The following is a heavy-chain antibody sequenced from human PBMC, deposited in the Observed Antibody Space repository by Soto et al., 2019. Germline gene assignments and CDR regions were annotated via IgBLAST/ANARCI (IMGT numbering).Heavy chain of an antibody. CDR1: GGSISSGDYS. V-gene: IGHV4-30-4*01. CDR3: ARGGYSSSWSNWFDP. Sequence: QVQLQESGPGLVKPSQTLSLTCTVSGGSISSGDYSWSWIRQPPGKGLEWIGYIYYSGSTYYNPSLKSRVTISVDTSKIQFSLKLSSVTAADTAVYYCARGGYSSSWSNWFDPWGQGTLVTVSS. CDR2: IYYSGST. J-gene: IGHJ5*02. D-gene: IGHD6-13*01.